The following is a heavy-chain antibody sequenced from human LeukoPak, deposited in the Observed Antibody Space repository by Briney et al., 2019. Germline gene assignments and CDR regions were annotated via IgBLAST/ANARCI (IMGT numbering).Heavy chain of an antibody. CDR3: AKDRVATLYGMDV. Sequence: GGSLRLSCAASGFTFSSYGMHWVRQAPGKGLEWVAVISYDGSNKYYADSVKGRFTISRDNSKNTLYLQMNSLRAEDTAVYYCAKDRVATLYGMDVWGQGTTVTVSS. CDR1: GFTFSSYG. J-gene: IGHJ6*02. D-gene: IGHD2-15*01. V-gene: IGHV3-30*18. CDR2: ISYDGSNK.